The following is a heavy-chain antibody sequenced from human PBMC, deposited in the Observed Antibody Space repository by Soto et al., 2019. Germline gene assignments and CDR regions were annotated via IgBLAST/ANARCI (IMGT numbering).Heavy chain of an antibody. CDR2: ISSNGGST. V-gene: IGHV3-64*01. CDR1: GFTFSSYA. D-gene: IGHD5-18*01. CDR3: ARDRRGYSYGFDAFDI. Sequence: PGGSLRLSCAASGFTFSSYAMHWVRQAPGKGLEYVSAISSNGGSTYYANSVKGRFTISRDNSKNTLYLQMGSLRAEDMAVYYCARDRRGYSYGFDAFDIWGQGTMVTVSS. J-gene: IGHJ3*02.